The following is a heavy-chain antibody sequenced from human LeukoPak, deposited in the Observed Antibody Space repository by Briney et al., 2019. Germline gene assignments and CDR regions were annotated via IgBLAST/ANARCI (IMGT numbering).Heavy chain of an antibody. J-gene: IGHJ4*02. Sequence: PGGSLRLSCAASGFTLSSYAMSWVRQAPGQGLEWVSIMYSGGATDYADSVKGRFTISRDNSKNTLYLQMNSLRAEDTAVYYCARDPSPFYGDYGYWGQGTLVIVSS. D-gene: IGHD4-17*01. CDR3: ARDPSPFYGDYGY. CDR1: GFTLSSYA. CDR2: MYSGGAT. V-gene: IGHV3-66*01.